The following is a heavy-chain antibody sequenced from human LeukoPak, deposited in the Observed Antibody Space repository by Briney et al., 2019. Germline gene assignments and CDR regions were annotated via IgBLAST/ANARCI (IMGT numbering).Heavy chain of an antibody. V-gene: IGHV1-2*02. Sequence: ASVKVSCKPSGYTFTGYYIHWVRQAPGQGLEWMGWINPSSGGTNYPQNFQGRVTMTRDTSLSTAYMEVSGLRSDDTAVYYCARLLRYGRSDYWGQGTLVTVSS. CDR1: GYTFTGYY. J-gene: IGHJ4*02. D-gene: IGHD3-9*01. CDR3: ARLLRYGRSDY. CDR2: INPSSGGT.